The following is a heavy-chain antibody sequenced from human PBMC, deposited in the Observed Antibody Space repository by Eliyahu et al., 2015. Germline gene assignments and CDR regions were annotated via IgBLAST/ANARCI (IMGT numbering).Heavy chain of an antibody. J-gene: IGHJ4*02. D-gene: IGHD3-16*01. CDR1: GXSXSXSXYY. V-gene: IGHV4-39*01. Sequence: QLQLQESGPGLVKPSETLSLTCTVSGXSXSXSXYYWGWXRQPPGKGLEWIGSIYYSGSTYYNPSLKSRVTISVDTSKNQFSLKLSSVTAADTAVYYCARHKLGFTVRYYFDYWGQGTLVTVSS. CDR3: ARHKLGFTVRYYFDY. CDR2: IYYSGST.